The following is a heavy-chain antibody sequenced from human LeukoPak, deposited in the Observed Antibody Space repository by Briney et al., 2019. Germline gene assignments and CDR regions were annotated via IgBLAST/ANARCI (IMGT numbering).Heavy chain of an antibody. Sequence: GGSLRLSCAASGFTFSSYAMHWVRQAPGKGLEWVAVISYDGSNKYYADSVKGRFTISRDNAKNSLYLQMNSLRAEDTAVYYCARERPNIVATIIDYYYYGMDVWGQGTTVTVSS. CDR1: GFTFSSYA. CDR3: ARERPNIVATIIDYYYYGMDV. J-gene: IGHJ6*02. V-gene: IGHV3-30*04. CDR2: ISYDGSNK. D-gene: IGHD5-12*01.